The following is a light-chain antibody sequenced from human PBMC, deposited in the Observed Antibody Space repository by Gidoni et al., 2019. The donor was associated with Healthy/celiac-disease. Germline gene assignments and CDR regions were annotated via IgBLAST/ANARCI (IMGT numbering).Light chain of an antibody. Sequence: EIVLTQTPGTLSLSPGERATLSCRASQSVSSSYLAWYQQTPGQAPRLLIYGPSSRSTGIPDRFSGSGSGTDFTLTISILEPEDFAVYYCQQYGSSPRTFGQGTKLEIK. V-gene: IGKV3-20*01. CDR3: QQYGSSPRT. CDR1: QSVSSSY. CDR2: GPS. J-gene: IGKJ2*01.